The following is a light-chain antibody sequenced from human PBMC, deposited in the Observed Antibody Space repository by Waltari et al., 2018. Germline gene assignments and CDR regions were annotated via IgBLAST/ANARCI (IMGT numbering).Light chain of an antibody. CDR2: ENQ. CDR3: ATWDNSLTAVV. J-gene: IGLJ2*01. Sequence: QSVLTQPPSVSAAPGQKVTISCSGSSSNIGNYFVSWYHQLPGATPKLLIYENQTRPPGNPNRFSASTSGTSATLDITGLQRGDEADYYCATWDNSLTAVVFGGGTKLTVL. CDR1: SSNIGNYF. V-gene: IGLV1-51*01.